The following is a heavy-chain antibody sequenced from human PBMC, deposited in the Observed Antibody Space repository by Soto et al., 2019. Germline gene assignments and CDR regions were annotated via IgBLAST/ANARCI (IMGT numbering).Heavy chain of an antibody. CDR3: AHIAYSGYPPGAAFDI. V-gene: IGHV2-5*02. CDR1: GFSLSTSGVG. D-gene: IGHD3-22*01. J-gene: IGHJ3*02. CDR2: IYWDDDK. Sequence: QITLKESGPTLVKPTQTLTLTCTFSGFSLSTSGVGVGWIRQPPGKALEWLALIYWDDDKRYSPSLKSRLTITKDTSKNQVVLTMTNMDPVDTATYYCAHIAYSGYPPGAAFDIWGQGTMVTVSS.